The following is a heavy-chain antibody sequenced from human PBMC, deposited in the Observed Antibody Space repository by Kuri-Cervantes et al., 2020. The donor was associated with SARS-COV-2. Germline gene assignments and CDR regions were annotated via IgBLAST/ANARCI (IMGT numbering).Heavy chain of an antibody. CDR3: ARDSVFYSSGWYYFDY. CDR2: ISGSGGST. Sequence: GGSLRHPCAASGFTFSSYAMSWVRQAPGKGSEWVSAISGSGGSTYYADSVKGRFTISRDNSKNTLYLQMNSLRAEDTAVYYCARDSVFYSSGWYYFDYWGQGTLVTVSS. V-gene: IGHV3-23*01. CDR1: GFTFSSYA. J-gene: IGHJ4*02. D-gene: IGHD6-19*01.